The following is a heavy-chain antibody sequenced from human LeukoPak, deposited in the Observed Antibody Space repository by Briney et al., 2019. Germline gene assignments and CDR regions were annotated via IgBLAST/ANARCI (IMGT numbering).Heavy chain of an antibody. CDR3: AKFSSSSWSPGGGSFDY. D-gene: IGHD6-13*01. CDR1: GFTFSSYG. CDR2: ISYDGSNK. V-gene: IGHV3-30*18. J-gene: IGHJ4*02. Sequence: PGGSLRLSCAASGFTFSSYGMHWVRQAPGKGLEWVAFISYDGSNKYYADSVKGRFTISRDNSKNTLYLQMNSLRAEDTAVYYCAKFSSSSWSPGGGSFDYRGQGTLVTVSS.